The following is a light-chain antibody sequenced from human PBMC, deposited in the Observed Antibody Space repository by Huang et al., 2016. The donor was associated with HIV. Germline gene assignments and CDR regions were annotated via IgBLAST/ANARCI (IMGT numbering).Light chain of an antibody. J-gene: IGKJ2*01. V-gene: IGKV1-5*03. CDR1: QSINSW. CDR2: KAS. CDR3: QQYNSYHT. Sequence: DIQMIQSPSTLSASVGDRVTITCRASQSINSWLAWFQQKPGKAPKLLIYKASFLESGGPSRFSGSGSGTEFTLTITSLQPDDSANYYCQQYNSYHTFGQGTKLEIK.